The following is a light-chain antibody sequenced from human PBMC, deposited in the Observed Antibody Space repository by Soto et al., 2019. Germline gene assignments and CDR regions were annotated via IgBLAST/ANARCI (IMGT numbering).Light chain of an antibody. V-gene: IGKV1-39*01. CDR1: QTISSY. J-gene: IGKJ2*01. Sequence: DIQMTQSPSSLSASVGDRVTITCRASQTISSYLNWYHQKPGKAPKLLIYAASSLQSRVPSRFSGRGSGTDFTLTISSLQPEDFATYYCQQTYSTPYTSSQGTKLEIK. CDR3: QQTYSTPYT. CDR2: AAS.